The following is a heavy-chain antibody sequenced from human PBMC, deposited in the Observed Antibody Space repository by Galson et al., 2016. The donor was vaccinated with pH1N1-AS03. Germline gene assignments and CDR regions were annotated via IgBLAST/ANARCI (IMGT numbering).Heavy chain of an antibody. CDR2: LSGDGAST. V-gene: IGHV3-23*01. J-gene: IGHJ4*02. D-gene: IGHD3-10*01. CDR3: AKESSGLTGYFDF. CDR1: GFAFRTYA. Sequence: SLRLSCAASGFAFRTYAMSWVRQPPGKGLERVSALSGDGASTFHADSVKGRFIISRDISKSTVYLQMNSLRAEDTAVYYCAKESSGLTGYFDFWGQGVLVTVSS.